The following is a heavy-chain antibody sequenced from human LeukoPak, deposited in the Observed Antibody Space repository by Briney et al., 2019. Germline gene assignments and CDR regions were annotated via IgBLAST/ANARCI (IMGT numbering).Heavy chain of an antibody. CDR1: GFTISYYR. Sequence: PGGSLRLSCAASGFTISYYRMNWVRQAPGKGLEWVAYIDISSTSTHYADSVKGRFTISRDDAKNSLFLQMNSLRAEDTALYYCAREGYQQQPHSFDYWGQRTLVTVSS. CDR3: AREGYQQQPHSFDY. D-gene: IGHD6-13*01. J-gene: IGHJ4*02. CDR2: IDISSTST. V-gene: IGHV3-48*01.